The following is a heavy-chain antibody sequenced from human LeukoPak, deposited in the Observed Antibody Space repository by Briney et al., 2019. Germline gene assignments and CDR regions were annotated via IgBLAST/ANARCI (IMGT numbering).Heavy chain of an antibody. Sequence: ASVKVSCKASGYTFTSYAMHWVRQAPGQRLEWMGWINTGNGDTKYSQKFQGRVTITRDTSANTAYMELSSLRSEDTAVYYCAGVKYCGNGVCYTGFDYWGQGTLVTVSS. V-gene: IGHV1-3*04. CDR1: GYTFTSYA. J-gene: IGHJ4*02. CDR2: INTGNGDT. D-gene: IGHD2-8*01. CDR3: AGVKYCGNGVCYTGFDY.